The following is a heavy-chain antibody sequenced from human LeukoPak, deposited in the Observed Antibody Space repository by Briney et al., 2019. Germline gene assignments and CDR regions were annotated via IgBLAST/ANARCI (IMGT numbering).Heavy chain of an antibody. CDR1: GFIFSSHG. Sequence: GGSLRLSCAASGFIFSSHGMSWVRQAPGKGLEWVSTVTSRSATHYTDSVKGRFITSRDSSKNTLFLQMNSLRAEDTALYYCTTTRPYGTTWAGAFEDWGQGTPVTVSS. D-gene: IGHD6-19*01. CDR2: VTSRSAT. J-gene: IGHJ4*02. V-gene: IGHV3-23*01. CDR3: TTTRPYGTTWAGAFED.